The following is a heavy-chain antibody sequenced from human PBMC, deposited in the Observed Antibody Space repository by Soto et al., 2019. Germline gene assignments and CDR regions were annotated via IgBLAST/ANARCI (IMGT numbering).Heavy chain of an antibody. CDR3: ARDGEPTYCTNGVCYSLDY. J-gene: IGHJ4*02. Sequence: QVQLVESGGGVVQPGRSLRLSCAASGFTFSSYGMHWVRQAPGKGLEWVAVIWYDGSNKYYADSVKGRFTISRDNSKNTLYLQMNSLRAEDTAVYYCARDGEPTYCTNGVCYSLDYWGQGTLVTVSS. D-gene: IGHD2-8*01. V-gene: IGHV3-33*01. CDR2: IWYDGSNK. CDR1: GFTFSSYG.